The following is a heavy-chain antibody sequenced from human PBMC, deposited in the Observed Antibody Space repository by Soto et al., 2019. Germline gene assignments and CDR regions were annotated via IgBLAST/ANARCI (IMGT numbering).Heavy chain of an antibody. CDR2: IIPIFGTA. V-gene: IGHV1-69*01. Sequence: QVQLVQSGAEVKKPGSSVKVSCKASGGTFSSYAISWVRQAPGQGLEWMGGIIPIFGTANYARKFQGRVTIPADESTSTAYMELTSLGSEATAVYYCARSYGDYLGSALDSWGQGTLVTVSS. J-gene: IGHJ4*02. CDR3: ARSYGDYLGSALDS. D-gene: IGHD4-17*01. CDR1: GGTFSSYA.